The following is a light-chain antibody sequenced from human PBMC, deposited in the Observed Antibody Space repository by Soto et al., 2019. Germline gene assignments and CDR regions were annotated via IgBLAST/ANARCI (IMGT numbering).Light chain of an antibody. J-gene: IGKJ5*01. CDR2: GAS. CDR1: QSVSSSY. Sequence: EIVLTQSPGTLSLSPGERATLSCRASQSVSSSYLAWYQQKPGQAPRLLIYGASSRATGIPDRFSGSGSGTDFPLTISRLVPEDFAVYYCQQYGSSPLVTFGQGTRLEIK. V-gene: IGKV3-20*01. CDR3: QQYGSSPLVT.